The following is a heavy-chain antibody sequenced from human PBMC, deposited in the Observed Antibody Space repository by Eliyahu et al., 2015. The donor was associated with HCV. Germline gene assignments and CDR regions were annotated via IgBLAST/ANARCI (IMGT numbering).Heavy chain of an antibody. D-gene: IGHD5/OR15-5a*01. CDR2: ISGSGGST. V-gene: IGHV3-23*01. CDR1: GFTFSSYA. Sequence: EVQLLESGGGLVQPGGSLRLSCAASGFTFSSYAMGWVRQGPGKGVGGVSAISGSGGSTYYADSVKGRFTISRDNSKNTLYLQMNSLRAEDTAVYYCAKDVVVYPFDPWGQGTLVTVSS. J-gene: IGHJ5*02. CDR3: AKDVVVYPFDP.